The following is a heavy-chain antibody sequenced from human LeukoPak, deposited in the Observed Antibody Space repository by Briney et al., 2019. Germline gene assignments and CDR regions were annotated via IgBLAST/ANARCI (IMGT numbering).Heavy chain of an antibody. CDR3: AKCWTSDGVCLNFDH. J-gene: IGHJ4*02. CDR2: ISDSGAST. D-gene: IGHD2-8*01. V-gene: IGHV3-23*01. Sequence: GGSLRLSCAASEFTFSSYPMSWVRQAPGKGLEWVSGISDSGASTYYTDSVKGRFTISRDNSKNTLYLQMNSLRVEDTAVYYCAKCWTSDGVCLNFDHWGQGALVTVSS. CDR1: EFTFSSYP.